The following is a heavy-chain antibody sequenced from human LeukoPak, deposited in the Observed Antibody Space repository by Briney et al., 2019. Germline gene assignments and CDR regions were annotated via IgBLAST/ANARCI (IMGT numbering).Heavy chain of an antibody. V-gene: IGHV4-39*07. Sequence: SETLSLTCTVSGGSISSSSYYWGWIRQPPGKGLEWIGSIYHSGSTYYNPSLKSRVTISVDTSKNQLSLKLGSVTAADTAVYYCARVPSTMHGMDVWGQGTTVTVSS. CDR2: IYHSGST. CDR3: ARVPSTMHGMDV. D-gene: IGHD2/OR15-2a*01. J-gene: IGHJ6*02. CDR1: GGSISSSSYY.